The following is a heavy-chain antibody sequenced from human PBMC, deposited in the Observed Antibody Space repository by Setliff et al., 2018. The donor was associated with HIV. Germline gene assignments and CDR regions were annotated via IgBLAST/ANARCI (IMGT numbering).Heavy chain of an antibody. Sequence: PSETLSLTCTVSGGSISGYYWSWVRQRPEKRLELIGFIHYSGSSDYNPSLKSRITISVDLSRNQFSLVLSSVTAADTAVYYCARFQAWQWGRRGGYYYYMDVWGKGTTVTVSS. CDR3: ARFQAWQWGRRGGYYYYMDV. J-gene: IGHJ6*03. CDR1: GGSISGYY. CDR2: IHYSGSS. D-gene: IGHD7-27*01. V-gene: IGHV4-59*01.